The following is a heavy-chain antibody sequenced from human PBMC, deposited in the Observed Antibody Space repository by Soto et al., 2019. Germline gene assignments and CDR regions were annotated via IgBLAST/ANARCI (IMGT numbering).Heavy chain of an antibody. Sequence: GASVKVSCKASGGTFSSYASSWVRQAPGQGLEWMGGIIPIFGTANYAQKFQGRVTITADESTSTAYMELSSLRSEDTAVYYCAHTLFGVVSFFDYWGQGTLVTVSS. CDR2: IIPIFGTA. J-gene: IGHJ4*02. CDR3: AHTLFGVVSFFDY. D-gene: IGHD3-3*01. V-gene: IGHV1-69*13. CDR1: GGTFSSYA.